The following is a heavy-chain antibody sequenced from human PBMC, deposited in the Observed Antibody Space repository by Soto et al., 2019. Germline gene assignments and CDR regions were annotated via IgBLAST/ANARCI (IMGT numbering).Heavy chain of an antibody. J-gene: IGHJ3*02. V-gene: IGHV4-4*02. D-gene: IGHD6-6*01. CDR3: ARGLFNTLALSSIAARPDAFDI. Sequence: SETLSLTCAVSGGSISSSNGWSWVRQPPGKGLEWIGEIYHSGSTNYNPSLKSRVTISVDKSKNQFSLKLSSVTAADTAVYYCARGLFNTLALSSIAARPDAFDIWGQGTMVTVSS. CDR1: GGSISSSNG. CDR2: IYHSGST.